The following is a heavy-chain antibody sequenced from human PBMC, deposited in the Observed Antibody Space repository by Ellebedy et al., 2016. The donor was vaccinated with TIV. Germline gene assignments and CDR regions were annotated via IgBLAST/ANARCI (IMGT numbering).Heavy chain of an antibody. CDR2: LTADGRST. CDR1: GFSLSISF. CDR3: RPGHYSDA. Sequence: GGSLRLSXAASGFSLSISFMSWIRQAPGKGLEWASTLTADGRSTYFADSVKGRFTISRDNSKNTVYLQMNSLRSEDTAVYYCRPGHYSDAWGQGTLVTVSS. V-gene: IGHV3-23*01. J-gene: IGHJ4*02.